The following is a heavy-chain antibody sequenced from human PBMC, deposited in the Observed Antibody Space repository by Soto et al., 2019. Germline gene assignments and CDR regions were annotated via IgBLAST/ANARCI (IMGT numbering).Heavy chain of an antibody. Sequence: QVQLVESGGGVVQPGRSLRLSCAASGFTFSSYAMHWVRQAPGKGLEWVAVISYDGSNKYYADSVKGRFTISRDNSKNTLCLQTNSLRAEDTAVYYCARDPMGRYYGSGRYYFDYWGQGTLVTVSS. CDR3: ARDPMGRYYGSGRYYFDY. J-gene: IGHJ4*02. V-gene: IGHV3-30-3*01. CDR2: ISYDGSNK. D-gene: IGHD3-10*01. CDR1: GFTFSSYA.